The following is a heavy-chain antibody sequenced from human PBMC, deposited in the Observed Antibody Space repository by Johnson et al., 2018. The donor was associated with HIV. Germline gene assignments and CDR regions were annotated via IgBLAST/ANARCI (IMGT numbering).Heavy chain of an antibody. CDR1: VFTFSTFA. D-gene: IGHD3-10*01. J-gene: IGHJ3*02. CDR2: IYSGGSP. CDR3: ARALSRFGVSDAFDI. V-gene: IGHV3-66*01. Sequence: VQLVESGGGVVHPGGSLRLSCAASVFTFSTFAIHWVRQAPGKGLEWVSEIYSGGSPYYADSVKGRFIISRDSSKNTLYLQMNSLRVEDTAVYYCARALSRFGVSDAFDIWGQGTMVTVSS.